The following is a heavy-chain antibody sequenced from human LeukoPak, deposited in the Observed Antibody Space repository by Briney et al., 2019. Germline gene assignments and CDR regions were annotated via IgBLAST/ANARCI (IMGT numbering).Heavy chain of an antibody. CDR2: IFGSATNK. J-gene: IGHJ3*02. Sequence: AGGSLRLSCVGSGFTFSTYAMNWVRQAPGKGLEWVSGIFGSATNKYYADSVKGRFTISRDNSKNTLYLQMNSLRAEDTAVYYCARDNVYYYDSSGYAFDIWGQGTMVTVSS. CDR3: ARDNVYYYDSSGYAFDI. CDR1: GFTFSTYA. D-gene: IGHD3-22*01. V-gene: IGHV3-23*01.